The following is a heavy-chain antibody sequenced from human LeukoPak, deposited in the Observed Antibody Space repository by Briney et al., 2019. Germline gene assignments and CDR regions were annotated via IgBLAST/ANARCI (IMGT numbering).Heavy chain of an antibody. J-gene: IGHJ4*02. CDR1: GFTFSNYA. D-gene: IGHD4-17*01. CDR3: AKVVGDPSY. Sequence: GGSLRLSCAASGFTFSNYAMSWVRQAPGKGLEWVSAISGSGDNTYYADSVKGRFTISRVNSKNTLYLQMDSLRAEDTAVYYCAKVVGDPSYWGQGTLVTVSS. V-gene: IGHV3-23*01. CDR2: ISGSGDNT.